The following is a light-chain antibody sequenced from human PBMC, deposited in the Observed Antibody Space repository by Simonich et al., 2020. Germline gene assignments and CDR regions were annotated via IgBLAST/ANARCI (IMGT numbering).Light chain of an antibody. Sequence: QSALTQPASVSGSPGQSITISCTETSRDVGSYNLVSWYQQHPCKAPKLMIYEGSKRPSGVAISFSGSKSGNTASLTISGLQAEDEADYYCCSYAGSSTVVFGGGTKLTVL. CDR3: CSYAGSSTVV. CDR2: EGS. J-gene: IGLJ2*01. V-gene: IGLV2-23*01. CDR1: SRDVGSYNL.